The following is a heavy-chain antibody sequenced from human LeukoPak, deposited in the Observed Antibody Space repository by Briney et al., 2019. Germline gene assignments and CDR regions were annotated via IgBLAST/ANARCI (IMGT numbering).Heavy chain of an antibody. V-gene: IGHV5-51*01. CDR1: GSCFTSYW. D-gene: IGHD2-15*01. J-gene: IGHJ3*02. Sequence: GASLKISCKGSGSCFTSYWIGWVRPMPGKGLEWMGIIYPGDSDTRYSPSFQGQVTISADKSISTAYLQWSSLKASDTAMYYCARERDCSGGSCYSVPDAFDIWGQGTMVTVSS. CDR3: ARERDCSGGSCYSVPDAFDI. CDR2: IYPGDSDT.